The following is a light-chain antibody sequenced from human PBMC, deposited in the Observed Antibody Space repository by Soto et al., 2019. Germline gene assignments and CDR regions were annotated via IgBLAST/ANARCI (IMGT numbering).Light chain of an antibody. CDR1: SSDVGGYKF. CDR3: GSYTGSIYV. CDR2: EVS. Sequence: QSALTQPASVSGSPGQSITISCTGTSSDVGGYKFVSWYQQHPGKAPKLMIYEVSNRPSGVSSRFSGSKSGNTASLTISGLQAEDEADYYCGSYTGSIYVFGLGTKLTVL. J-gene: IGLJ1*01. V-gene: IGLV2-14*01.